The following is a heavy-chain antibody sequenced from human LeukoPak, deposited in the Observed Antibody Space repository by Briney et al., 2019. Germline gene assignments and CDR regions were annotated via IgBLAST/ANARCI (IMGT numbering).Heavy chain of an antibody. Sequence: ASVKVSCKASGYTFTGYYMHWVRQAPGQGLEWMGWINPNSGGTNYAQKFQGRVTMTRDTSISTAYMELSRLRSDDTAVYYCARTLRGGYSYGSALNYWGQGTLVTVSS. CDR3: ARTLRGGYSYGSALNY. D-gene: IGHD5-18*01. CDR2: INPNSGGT. CDR1: GYTFTGYY. V-gene: IGHV1-2*02. J-gene: IGHJ4*02.